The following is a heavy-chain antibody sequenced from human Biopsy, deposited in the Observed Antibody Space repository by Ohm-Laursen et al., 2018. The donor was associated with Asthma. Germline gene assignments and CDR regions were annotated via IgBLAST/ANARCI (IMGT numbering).Heavy chain of an antibody. Sequence: TLSLTCTVSGGSINIGDYYWSWIRQLPVKGLEWIGYIYYSGSTYYNPSLKSRVSISLDTSKNQFSLSLTSVTAADTAVYFCARDAGSAWSSGLDAFDFWGHGTMVTVSS. V-gene: IGHV4-31*03. CDR3: ARDAGSAWSSGLDAFDF. CDR2: IYYSGST. CDR1: GGSINIGDYY. J-gene: IGHJ3*01. D-gene: IGHD6-19*01.